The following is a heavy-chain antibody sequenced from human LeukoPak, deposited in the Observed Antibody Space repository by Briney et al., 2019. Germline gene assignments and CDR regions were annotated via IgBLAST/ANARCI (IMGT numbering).Heavy chain of an antibody. CDR1: GFTFSSYS. J-gene: IGHJ4*02. V-gene: IGHV3-21*04. CDR2: ISSSSSYI. CDR3: ARSLSSRFSGPRRPYYFDY. D-gene: IGHD3-16*02. Sequence: PGGSLRLSCAASGFTFSSYSMNWVRQAPGKGPEWVSSISSSSSYIYYADSVKGRFTISRDNAKNSLYLQMNSLRAEDTAVYYCARSLSSRFSGPRRPYYFDYWGQGTLVTVSS.